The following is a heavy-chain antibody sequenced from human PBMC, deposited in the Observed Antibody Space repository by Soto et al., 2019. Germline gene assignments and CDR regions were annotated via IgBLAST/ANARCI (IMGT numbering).Heavy chain of an antibody. CDR3: AKDSAKVVVPAAIVPYYYYYGMDV. J-gene: IGHJ6*02. V-gene: IGHV3-23*01. Sequence: GGSLRPSCAASGFTFSSYAMSWVRQAPGKGLEWVSAISGSGGSTYYADSVKGRFTISRDNSKNTLYLQMNSLRAEDTAVYYCAKDSAKVVVPAAIVPYYYYYGMDVWGQGTTVTVSS. D-gene: IGHD2-2*02. CDR2: ISGSGGST. CDR1: GFTFSSYA.